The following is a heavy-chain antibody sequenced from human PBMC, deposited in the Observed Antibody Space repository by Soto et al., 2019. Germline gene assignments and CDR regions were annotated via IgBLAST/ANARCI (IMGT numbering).Heavy chain of an antibody. CDR2: IYDGGDT. D-gene: IGHD1-1*01. CDR3: AGAVGRRTVPDH. CDR1: VDSLKTDHW. V-gene: IGHV4-4*02. Sequence: QVHLQESGPGLVKPSGTLSLICVVSVDSLKTDHWWTWVRQPPGKGLAWIGEIYDGGDTNSNPSLESRLTLSVDKSTRQFALRMPSVTDADTATYYCAGAVGRRTVPDHWGQGTLVTVSS. J-gene: IGHJ4*02.